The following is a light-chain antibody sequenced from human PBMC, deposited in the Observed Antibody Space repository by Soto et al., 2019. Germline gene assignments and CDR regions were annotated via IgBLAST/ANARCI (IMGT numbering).Light chain of an antibody. CDR1: QSITSY. CDR3: QQSYTTPWT. J-gene: IGKJ1*01. V-gene: IGKV1-39*01. CDR2: AAS. Sequence: DIQMTQSPSSLSASVGDRVTITCRASQSITSYLNWYQQKPGKAPQLLIYAASSLQSGVLSRFSGSGSGTDFTLTISSLQPEDFATYFCQQSYTTPWTFGQGTKVDIK.